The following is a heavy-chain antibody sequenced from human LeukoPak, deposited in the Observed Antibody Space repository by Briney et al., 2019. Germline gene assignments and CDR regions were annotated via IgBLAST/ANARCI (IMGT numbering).Heavy chain of an antibody. D-gene: IGHD2-2*01. CDR3: ARRRYCSSASCSYYFDY. CDR2: ISSSSSYI. V-gene: IGHV3-21*01. Sequence: GGSLRLSCAASGFTFSSYSMNWVRQAPGKGLEWVSSISSSSSYIYYADSVKGRFTISRDNAKNSLYLQMNSLRAEDTAVYYCARRRYCSSASCSYYFDYWGQGTLVTVSS. CDR1: GFTFSSYS. J-gene: IGHJ4*02.